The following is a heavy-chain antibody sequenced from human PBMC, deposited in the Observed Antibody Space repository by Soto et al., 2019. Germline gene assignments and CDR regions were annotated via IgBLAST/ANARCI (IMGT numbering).Heavy chain of an antibody. CDR1: GFTFSSYA. CDR3: AKDQGGYNASPPDY. J-gene: IGHJ4*02. Sequence: EVQLLESGGGLVQPGGSLRLSCAASGFTFSSYAMSWVRQAPGKGLEWVSAISGSGGSTYYADSVKGRFTISRDNSKHPLYLQMNSLRAEDTAVYYCAKDQGGYNASPPDYWGQGTLVTVSS. CDR2: ISGSGGST. D-gene: IGHD6-25*01. V-gene: IGHV3-23*01.